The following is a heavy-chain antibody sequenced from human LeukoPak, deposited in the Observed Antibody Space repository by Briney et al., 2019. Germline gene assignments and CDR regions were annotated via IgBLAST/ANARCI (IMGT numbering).Heavy chain of an antibody. V-gene: IGHV1-18*01. CDR2: VSNYNGRA. CDR3: ARDYYETGAYNYDCFDP. Sequence: ASVKVSCKASGYTFTSYGISWVRQAPGQGLEWMGWVSNYNGRAHYAQSFQGRITVTAEASTNTAYMELRSLTSDDTAVYYCARDYYETGAYNYDCFDPWGQGALVTVSS. J-gene: IGHJ5*02. CDR1: GYTFTSYG. D-gene: IGHD3-22*01.